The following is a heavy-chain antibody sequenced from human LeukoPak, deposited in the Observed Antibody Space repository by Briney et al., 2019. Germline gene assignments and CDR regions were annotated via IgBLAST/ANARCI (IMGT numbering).Heavy chain of an antibody. V-gene: IGHV3-30*02. Sequence: SGGSLRLSCAASEFTFSIHGMHWVRQAPGKGLEWLTLIQNDGGNEYYADSVKGRFTISRDNSKNTLFLQLNSLRAEDTAVYYCARDRSSSFDYWGPGTLVAVSS. CDR3: ARDRSSSFDY. CDR1: EFTFSIHG. CDR2: IQNDGGNE. J-gene: IGHJ4*02.